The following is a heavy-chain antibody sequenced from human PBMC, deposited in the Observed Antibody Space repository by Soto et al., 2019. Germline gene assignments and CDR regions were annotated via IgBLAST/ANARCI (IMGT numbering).Heavy chain of an antibody. CDR2: ISTSGSTI. J-gene: IGHJ4*02. V-gene: IGHV3-11*01. D-gene: IGHD3-3*01. CDR3: AAVYDFWSGYLNDY. CDR1: GFTFSDYN. Sequence: SGGSLRLSCAASGFTFSDYNMNWIRQAPGQGLEWISYISTSGSTIYYADSVRGRFTISRDNAKNSVSLQMNSLRAEDTAVYYCAAVYDFWSGYLNDYWGQGTLVTVPS.